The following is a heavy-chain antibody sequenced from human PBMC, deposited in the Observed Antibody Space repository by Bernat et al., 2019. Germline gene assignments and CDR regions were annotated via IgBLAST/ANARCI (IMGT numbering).Heavy chain of an antibody. D-gene: IGHD6-19*01. CDR3: ARVVAGTADYYYMDV. V-gene: IGHV4-31*03. CDR2: IYYSGST. CDR1: GGSISSGGYY. Sequence: QVQLQESGPGLVKPSQTLSLTCTVSGGSISSGGYYWSWIRQHPGKGLEWIGYIYYSGSTYYNPSLKSRVTISVVTSKNQFSLKLSSVTAADTAVYYCARVVAGTADYYYMDVWGKGTTVTVSS. J-gene: IGHJ6*03.